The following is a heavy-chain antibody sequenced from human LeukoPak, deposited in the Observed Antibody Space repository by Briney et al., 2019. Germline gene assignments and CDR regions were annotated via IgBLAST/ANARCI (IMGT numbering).Heavy chain of an antibody. CDR1: GASFNRDHEY. CDR3: SRGLDSRKLGY. V-gene: IGHV4-31*03. D-gene: IGHD3-22*01. Sequence: PSDPLSLTCTVSGASFNRDHEYWNWIRKSPGKGLEWIGSIHPSGMLYNNPSLESRVTMSRDTSKNQFSLNLNSVTAADTAVYFCSRGLDSRKLGYWGQGILVTVSS. J-gene: IGHJ4*02. CDR2: IHPSGML.